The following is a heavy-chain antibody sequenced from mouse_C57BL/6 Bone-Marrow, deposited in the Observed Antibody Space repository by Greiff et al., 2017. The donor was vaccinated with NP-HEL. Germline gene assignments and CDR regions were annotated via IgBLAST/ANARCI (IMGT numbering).Heavy chain of an antibody. CDR2: IDPSDSYT. V-gene: IGHV1-69*01. D-gene: IGHD1-1*01. J-gene: IGHJ3*01. CDR3: ARWGYYYGSSA. CDR1: GYTFTSYW. Sequence: VQLQQPGAELVMPGASVKLSCKASGYTFTSYWMHWVKQRPGQGLEWIGEIDPSDSYTNYNQKFKGKSTLTVDKSSSTAYMQLSSLTSEDSAVYYCARWGYYYGSSAWGQGTLVTVSA.